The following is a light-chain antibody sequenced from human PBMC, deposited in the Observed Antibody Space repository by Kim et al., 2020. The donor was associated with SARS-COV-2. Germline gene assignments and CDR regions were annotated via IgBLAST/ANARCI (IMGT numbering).Light chain of an antibody. CDR1: SLRSYY. V-gene: IGLV3-19*01. Sequence: SYELTQDPAVSVALGQTVRITCQGGSLRSYYASWYQQKPGQAPVLVIYEKNKRPSGIPDRFSGSSSGNTASLTITGAQAEDEADYYCNSRESGVNHVVFG. CDR2: EKN. CDR3: NSRESGVNHVV. J-gene: IGLJ3*02.